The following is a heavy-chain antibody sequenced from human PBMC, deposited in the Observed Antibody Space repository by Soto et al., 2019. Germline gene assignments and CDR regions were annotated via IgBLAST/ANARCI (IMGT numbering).Heavy chain of an antibody. CDR3: TSDRSGTIVF. V-gene: IGHV3-7*01. CDR2: MNQDGSER. J-gene: IGHJ4*02. CDR1: GFTFSNYW. Sequence: EVQLVESGGGLVQPGGSLRLSCTASGFTFSNYWMSWVRQAPGEGLEWVANMNQDGSERYYVDSVKGRFTISRDNAKNSLYLQVSSLRAEDTAIYYCTSDRSGTIVFWGQGTLVTVSS. D-gene: IGHD1-7*01.